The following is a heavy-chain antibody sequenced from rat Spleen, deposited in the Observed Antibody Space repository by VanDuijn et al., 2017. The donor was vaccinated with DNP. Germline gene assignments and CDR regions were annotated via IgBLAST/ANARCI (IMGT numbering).Heavy chain of an antibody. CDR2: INTSGDNT. CDR1: GFTFSNYG. J-gene: IGHJ4*01. Sequence: EVQLVESGGGLMQPGRSLKLSCAASGFTFSNYGMTWVRQAPNKGLEWVATINTSGDNTYYRDSVKGRFTISRDNAKSTLYLQMDSLRSEDTATYYCARDFGYNYALDAWGQGTSVTVSS. D-gene: IGHD1-2*01. V-gene: IGHV5S13*01. CDR3: ARDFGYNYALDA.